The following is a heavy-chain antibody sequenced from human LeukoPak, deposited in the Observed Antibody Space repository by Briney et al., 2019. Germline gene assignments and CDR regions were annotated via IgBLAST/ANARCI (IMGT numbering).Heavy chain of an antibody. CDR3: ARDSSVCEFDA. Sequence: GGSLRLSCAASGFTFSPYTMHWVRQPPGKGLEWVSYINTGSTTTYYADSVKGRFTVSRDNAKNSLYLHMNSLRAEDTAVYYCARDSSVCEFDAWGQGTMVTVSS. CDR2: INTGSTTT. CDR1: GFTFSPYT. J-gene: IGHJ3*01. V-gene: IGHV3-48*01. D-gene: IGHD6-6*01.